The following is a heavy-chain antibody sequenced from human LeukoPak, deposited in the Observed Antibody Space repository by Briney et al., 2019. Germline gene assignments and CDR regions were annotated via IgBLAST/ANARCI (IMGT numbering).Heavy chain of an antibody. Sequence: PSETLSLTCTVSGGSLSSYYWSWIRQPPGKGLEWIGYIYYSGTTNYNPSLKSRVTISVATSKNQFSLNLSSVTAADTAVYYCARGGGGEYSSGWYDYCGHGTLVTVSS. D-gene: IGHD6-19*01. CDR2: IYYSGTT. V-gene: IGHV4-59*01. CDR1: GGSLSSYY. J-gene: IGHJ5*01. CDR3: ARGGGGEYSSGWYDY.